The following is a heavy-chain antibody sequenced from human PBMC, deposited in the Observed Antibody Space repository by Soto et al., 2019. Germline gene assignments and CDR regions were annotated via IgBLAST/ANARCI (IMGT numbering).Heavy chain of an antibody. CDR2: IVVGSGNT. CDR1: GFTFTSSA. J-gene: IGHJ4*02. D-gene: IGHD6-13*01. CDR3: AAVVAAAGTITSKYYFDY. V-gene: IGHV1-58*01. Sequence: GASVKVSCKASGFTFTSSAVQWVRQARGQRLEWIGWIVVGSGNTNYAQKFQERVTITRDMSTSTAYMELSSLRSEDTAVYYCAAVVAAAGTITSKYYFDYWGQGTLVTVSS.